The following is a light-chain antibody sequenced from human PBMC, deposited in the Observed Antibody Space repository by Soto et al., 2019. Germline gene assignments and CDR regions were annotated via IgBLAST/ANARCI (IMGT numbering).Light chain of an antibody. Sequence: EIVMTQSPATLSVSPGERATLSCRASQSVHSNLAWYQQTPGQAPRLLIYVASTRATGIPARFSGSGSGTEFTLTISSLQSEDFAVDYCQQYQSWPLTFGGGTKVEIK. CDR1: QSVHSN. J-gene: IGKJ4*01. CDR2: VAS. CDR3: QQYQSWPLT. V-gene: IGKV3-15*01.